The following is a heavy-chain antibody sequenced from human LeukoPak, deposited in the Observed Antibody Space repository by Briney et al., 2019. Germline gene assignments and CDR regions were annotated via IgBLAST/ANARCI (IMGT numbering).Heavy chain of an antibody. Sequence: ASVKVSCKASGGTFSSYAISWVRQAPGQGLEWMGGIIPIFGTANYAQKFQGRVTITADESTSTAYMELSNLRSEDTAVYYCARERYCSSTSCYRSYYYYYMDVWGKGTTVTMSS. CDR2: IIPIFGTA. V-gene: IGHV1-69*13. D-gene: IGHD2-2*01. CDR1: GGTFSSYA. J-gene: IGHJ6*03. CDR3: ARERYCSSTSCYRSYYYYYMDV.